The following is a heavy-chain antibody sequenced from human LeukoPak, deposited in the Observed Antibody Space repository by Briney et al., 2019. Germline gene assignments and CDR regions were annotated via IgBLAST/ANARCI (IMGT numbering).Heavy chain of an antibody. Sequence: ASVKVSCKASGGTFSSYAISWVRQAPGQGLEWMGGIIPIFGTANYAQKFQGRVTINADESTSTAYMELSSLRSEDTAVYYCARGDYDILTGYYPPHYYYGMDVWGQGTTVTVSS. CDR3: ARGDYDILTGYYPPHYYYGMDV. J-gene: IGHJ6*02. CDR1: GGTFSSYA. D-gene: IGHD3-9*01. V-gene: IGHV1-69*13. CDR2: IIPIFGTA.